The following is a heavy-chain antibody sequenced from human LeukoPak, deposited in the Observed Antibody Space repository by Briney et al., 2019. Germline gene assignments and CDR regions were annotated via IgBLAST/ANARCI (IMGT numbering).Heavy chain of an antibody. D-gene: IGHD5-12*01. J-gene: IGHJ4*02. CDR3: AKEVWVYSGYDWGPLFDY. Sequence: GGSLRLSCTVSGFTVTSNSMSWVRQAPGKGLEWVSFIYSGSTHYSDSVKGRFTISRDNSKNTLYLQMNSLRAEDTAVYYCAKEVWVYSGYDWGPLFDYWGQGTLVTVSS. CDR2: IYSGST. V-gene: IGHV3-66*03. CDR1: GFTVTSNS.